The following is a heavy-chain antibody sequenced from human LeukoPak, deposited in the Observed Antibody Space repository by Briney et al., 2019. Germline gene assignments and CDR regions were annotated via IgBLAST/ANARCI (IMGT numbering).Heavy chain of an antibody. Sequence: GGSLRLSCAASGFTFSSYSMYWVRQAPGKGLEWVSSISSSSSYIYYADSVKGRFTISRDNAKNSLYLQMNSLRAADTAVYYCARGGDYYRPGYWGQGTLVTVSS. V-gene: IGHV3-21*01. CDR2: ISSSSSYI. CDR1: GFTFSSYS. CDR3: ARGGDYYRPGY. J-gene: IGHJ4*02. D-gene: IGHD4-17*01.